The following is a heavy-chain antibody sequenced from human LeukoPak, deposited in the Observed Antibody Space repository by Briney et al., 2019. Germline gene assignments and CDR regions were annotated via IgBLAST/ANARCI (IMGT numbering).Heavy chain of an antibody. V-gene: IGHV3-7*01. J-gene: IGHJ6*03. Sequence: GGSLRLSCAASGFTFSSYWMSWVRQAPGKGLEWVANIKQDGSEKYYVDSVKGRFTISRDNAKNSLYLQMNSLRAEGTAVYYCARDRLAVADIYYMDVWGKGTTVTVSS. CDR3: ARDRLAVADIYYMDV. CDR2: IKQDGSEK. CDR1: GFTFSSYW. D-gene: IGHD6-19*01.